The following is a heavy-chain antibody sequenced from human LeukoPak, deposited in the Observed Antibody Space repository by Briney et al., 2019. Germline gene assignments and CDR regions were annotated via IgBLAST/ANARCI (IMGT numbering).Heavy chain of an antibody. D-gene: IGHD3-10*01. V-gene: IGHV3-30*01. CDR3: ARDPSSRVTGDF. J-gene: IGHJ4*02. CDR1: GFIFSNYV. CDR2: ISFDGNNQ. Sequence: GGSLRLSCAASGFIFSNYVMHWVRQAPGKGLKWVALISFDGNNQYYAHSVKGRFTISRDYSKNTLYLQMNSLRAEDTAVYYCARDPSSRVTGDFWGQGTLVTVSS.